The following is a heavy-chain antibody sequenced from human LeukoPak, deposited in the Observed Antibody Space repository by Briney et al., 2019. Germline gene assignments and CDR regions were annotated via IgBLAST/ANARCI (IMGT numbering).Heavy chain of an antibody. Sequence: PSETLSLTCAVYGGSFSGYYWSWIRQPPGKGLEWIGEINHSGSTNYNPSLKSRVTISVDTSKNQFSLKLSSVTAADTAVYYCARHMTIFGVVSPLRYFDLWGRGTLVTVSS. CDR2: INHSGST. D-gene: IGHD3-3*01. J-gene: IGHJ2*01. CDR1: GGSFSGYY. CDR3: ARHMTIFGVVSPLRYFDL. V-gene: IGHV4-34*01.